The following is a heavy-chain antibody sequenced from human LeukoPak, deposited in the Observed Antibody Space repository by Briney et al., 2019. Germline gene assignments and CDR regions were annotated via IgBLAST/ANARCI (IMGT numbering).Heavy chain of an antibody. CDR1: GGSISSYY. V-gene: IGHV4-59*08. CDR3: ARHTGIAAAANPIDY. CDR2: IYYSGST. J-gene: IGHJ4*02. D-gene: IGHD6-13*01. Sequence: PSETLSLTCTVSGGSISSYYWSWIRQPPGKGLEWIGYIYYSGSTNYNPSLKGRVTISLDTSKNQFSLNLSSVTAADTAVCYCARHTGIAAAANPIDYWGQGTLVTVSS.